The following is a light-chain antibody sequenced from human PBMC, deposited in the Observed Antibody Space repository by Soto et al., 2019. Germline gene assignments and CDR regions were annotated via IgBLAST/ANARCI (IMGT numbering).Light chain of an antibody. Sequence: QSALTQPPSASGSPGQSVTISCTGTSSDVGGYDFVSWYQQYPGKAPKLLIYEVAKRPSGIPARFSASKSGNTASLTVSGLQDDVEADYYCSSYAGSNNLIFGGGTKLTVL. CDR2: EVA. CDR3: SSYAGSNNLI. J-gene: IGLJ2*01. V-gene: IGLV2-8*01. CDR1: SSDVGGYDF.